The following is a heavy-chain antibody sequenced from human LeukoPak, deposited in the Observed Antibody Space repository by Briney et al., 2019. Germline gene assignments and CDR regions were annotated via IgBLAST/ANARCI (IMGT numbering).Heavy chain of an antibody. D-gene: IGHD2-15*01. J-gene: IGHJ1*01. CDR2: ISNSGGDT. V-gene: IGHV3-23*01. CDR3: AQQLGYCSGGTCYFTY. CDR1: VFTFSSYA. Sequence: GGSLRLPCAASVFTFSSYAMSWVRQAPGKGLEWVAAISNSGGDTFYSDSGKGRFTIARDNSKNTLYLQMNSLRVDDTAVYYCAQQLGYCSGGTCYFTYWGQGTLVTVSS.